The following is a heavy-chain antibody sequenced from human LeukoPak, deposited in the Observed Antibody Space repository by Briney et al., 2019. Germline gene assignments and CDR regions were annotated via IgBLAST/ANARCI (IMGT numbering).Heavy chain of an antibody. D-gene: IGHD1-26*01. CDR3: ARGDGNYYDY. CDR2: ISAYNGNT. CDR1: GYTFSSYG. J-gene: IGHJ4*02. V-gene: IGHV1-18*01. Sequence: ASVKVSXKASGYTFSSYGISWVRQAPGQGLEWMGWISAYNGNTNYAQKFQGRVTMTTDTSTSTAYMELRSLRSDDTAVYFCARGDGNYYDYWGQGTLVTVSS.